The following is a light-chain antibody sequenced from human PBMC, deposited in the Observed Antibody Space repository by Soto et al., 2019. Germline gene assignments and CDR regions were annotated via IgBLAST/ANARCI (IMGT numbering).Light chain of an antibody. CDR2: GAS. CDR1: QSMRDSH. J-gene: IGKJ4*01. V-gene: IGKV3-20*01. Sequence: EIVLTQSPGALSLSPGERAALSCRASQSMRDSHSAWYQQKPGQAPRLLIYGASNRATGVSDRFSGSGSGTDFTLTITRLEPEDSAVYYCQQYDRSPLFGGGTKVEI. CDR3: QQYDRSPL.